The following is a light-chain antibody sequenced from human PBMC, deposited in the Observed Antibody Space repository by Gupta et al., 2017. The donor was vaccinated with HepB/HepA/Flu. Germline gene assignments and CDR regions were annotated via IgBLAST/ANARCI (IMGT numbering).Light chain of an antibody. V-gene: IGKV1-16*02. CDR1: QGISDH. CDR3: QQDYNYPLT. J-gene: IGKJ5*01. Sequence: DTQLTQSPSSLSASVGDRVTITWRASQGISDHLAWFQQKPGKAPKSLIYAVSSLQSGVPSNFSGSGSGTDFTLTISSLQPEDSATYYCQQDYNYPLTFGQGTPLEIK. CDR2: AVS.